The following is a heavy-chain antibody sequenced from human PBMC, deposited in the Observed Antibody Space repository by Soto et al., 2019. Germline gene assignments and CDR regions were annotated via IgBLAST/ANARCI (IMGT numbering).Heavy chain of an antibody. J-gene: IGHJ1*01. CDR1: GFTFRSYV. V-gene: IGHV3-30*19. D-gene: IGHD3-16*01. CDR2: TSYDGSDK. CDR3: ARWGTTGGLDV. Sequence: QVQLVESGGGVVQPGTSLRVSCVGSGFTFRSYVIHWVRQAPGKGLEWVALTSYDGSDKYYDDSVRGRFTISRDNSRNTVDLQMDRLSIEDMALYYCARWGTTGGLDVWGQGTLVSVSS.